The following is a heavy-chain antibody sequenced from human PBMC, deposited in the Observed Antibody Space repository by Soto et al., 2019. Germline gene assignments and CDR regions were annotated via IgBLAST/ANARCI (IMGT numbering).Heavy chain of an antibody. CDR1: GYTFTSYA. Sequence: QVQLVQSGAEEKKPGASVKVSCKASGYTFTSYAMHWVRQAPGQRLEWMGWINAGNGNTKYSQKFQGRVTITRDTSASTAYMEVSSMRSEDTAVYYCAGSSGYYLIDDYWGQGTLVTVSS. CDR2: INAGNGNT. J-gene: IGHJ4*02. D-gene: IGHD3-22*01. CDR3: AGSSGYYLIDDY. V-gene: IGHV1-3*05.